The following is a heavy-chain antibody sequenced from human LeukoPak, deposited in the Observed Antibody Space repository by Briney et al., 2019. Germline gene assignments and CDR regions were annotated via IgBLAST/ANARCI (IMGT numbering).Heavy chain of an antibody. CDR3: ARGSRLGVVERDAFDI. CDR1: KFNFA. D-gene: IGHD3-3*01. V-gene: IGHV3-21*01. Sequence: GGSLRLSCAASKFNFAMSWVRQTADKRLEWVSAISGSGDATFYTDSVKGRFTMSRDNAKNSLYLQVNSLRAEDTAVYYCARGSRLGVVERDAFDIWGQGTMVTVSS. CDR2: ISGSGDAT. J-gene: IGHJ3*02.